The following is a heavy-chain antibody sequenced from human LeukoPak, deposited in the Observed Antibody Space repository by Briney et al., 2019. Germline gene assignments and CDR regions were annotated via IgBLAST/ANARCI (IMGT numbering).Heavy chain of an antibody. Sequence: GGTLRLSCAASGFTFSDYYMSWIRQASGKGLEWVSYISSSGSTIYYADSVKGRFTISRDNAKNSLYLQMNSLRAEDTAVYYCASSNPVLRFFNELNWFDPWGQGTLVTDSS. V-gene: IGHV3-11*01. CDR2: ISSSGSTI. D-gene: IGHD3-3*01. CDR1: GFTFSDYY. J-gene: IGHJ5*02. CDR3: ASSNPVLRFFNELNWFDP.